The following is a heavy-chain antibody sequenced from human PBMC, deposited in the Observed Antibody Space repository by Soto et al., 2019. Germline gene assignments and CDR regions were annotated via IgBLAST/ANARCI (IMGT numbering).Heavy chain of an antibody. J-gene: IGHJ1*01. D-gene: IGHD2-15*01. CDR2: IYPGDSDT. CDR1: GYSFTSYW. Sequence: GESLKISCKGSGYSFTSYWIGWVRQMPGKGLEWMGIIYPGDSDTRYSPSFQGQVTISADKSISTAFLQWSSLKASDTAMYYCARHSLQYCSGGSCYYFQHWGQGTLVPVSS. V-gene: IGHV5-51*01. CDR3: ARHSLQYCSGGSCYYFQH.